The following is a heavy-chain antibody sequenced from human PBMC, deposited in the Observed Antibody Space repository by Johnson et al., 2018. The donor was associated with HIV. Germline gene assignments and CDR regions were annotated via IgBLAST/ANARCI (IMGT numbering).Heavy chain of an antibody. J-gene: IGHJ3*02. CDR2: ISSDGTNT. Sequence: VQLVESGGGVVQPGRSLRLSCRASGFTFSSYAMHWVRQAPGKGLEWVAVISSDGTNTYYTDSVKGLFTISRDNSKNTLYLQMNSLRVEDTAVYYCARVYSSSSAHAFDIWGQGTMFTVSS. CDR3: ARVYSSSSAHAFDI. D-gene: IGHD6-6*01. CDR1: GFTFSSYA. V-gene: IGHV3-30*04.